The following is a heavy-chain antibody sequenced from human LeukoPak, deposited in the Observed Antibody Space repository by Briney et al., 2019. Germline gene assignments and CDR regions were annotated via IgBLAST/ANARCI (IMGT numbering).Heavy chain of an antibody. CDR2: IYYSGST. J-gene: IGHJ4*02. CDR3: ARVEDDYGAILPDY. D-gene: IGHD4-17*01. V-gene: IGHV4-39*07. CDR1: GGSISSSSYY. Sequence: SETLSLTCTVSGGSISSSSYYWGWLRQPPGKGLEWIGSIYYSGSTYYNPSLKSRVTISVDTSKNQFSLKLSSVTAADTAVYYCARVEDDYGAILPDYWGQGTLVTVPS.